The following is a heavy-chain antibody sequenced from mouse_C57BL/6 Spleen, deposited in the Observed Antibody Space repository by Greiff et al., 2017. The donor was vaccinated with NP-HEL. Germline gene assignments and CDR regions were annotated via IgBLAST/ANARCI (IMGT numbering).Heavy chain of an antibody. CDR1: GFSLTSYG. V-gene: IGHV2-6*01. D-gene: IGHD2-1*01. CDR3: ASGRNYGIAY. J-gene: IGHJ3*01. CDR2: IWGVGST. Sequence: VKVVESGPGLVAPSQSLSITCTVSGFSLTSYGVDWVRQSPGKGLEWLGVIWGVGSTNYNSALKSRLSISKDNSKSQVFLKMNSLQTDDTAMYYCASGRNYGIAYWGQGTLVTVSA.